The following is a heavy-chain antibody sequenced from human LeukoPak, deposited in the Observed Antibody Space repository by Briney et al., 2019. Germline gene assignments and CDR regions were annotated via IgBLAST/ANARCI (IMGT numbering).Heavy chain of an antibody. CDR1: GFTFSSYS. V-gene: IGHV3-21*01. D-gene: IGHD6-6*01. CDR2: ITSNSSNI. Sequence: GGSLRLSCAASGFTFSSYSMNWVRQAPGKGLEWVSSITSNSSNIYYADSVKGRFTISRDNAKNSLYLQMNSLRAEDTAVYYCARTRGYSSSPIRTPCFDYWGQGTLVTVSS. CDR3: ARTRGYSSSPIRTPCFDY. J-gene: IGHJ4*02.